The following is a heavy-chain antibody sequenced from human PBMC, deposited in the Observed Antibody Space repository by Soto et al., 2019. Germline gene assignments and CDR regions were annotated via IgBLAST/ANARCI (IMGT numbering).Heavy chain of an antibody. J-gene: IGHJ6*03. CDR3: ARATLYYYYMDV. V-gene: IGHV4-31*03. Sequence: SETLSLTCTVSGGSISSGGYYWSWIRQHPGKGLEWIGYIYYSGSTYYNPSLKSRVTISVDTSKNQFSLKLSSVTAADTAVYYCARATLYYYYMDVWGKGTTVTVSS. CDR2: IYYSGST. CDR1: GGSISSGGYY. D-gene: IGHD4-4*01.